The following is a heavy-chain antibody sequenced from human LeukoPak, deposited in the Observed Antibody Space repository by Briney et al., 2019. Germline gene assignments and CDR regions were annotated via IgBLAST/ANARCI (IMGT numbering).Heavy chain of an antibody. Sequence: GSLRLSCAASGFTFSDYYMSWIRQAPGKGLEWVSYISSSGSTIYYADSVKGRFTISRDNAKNSLYLQMNSLRAEDTAVYYCARDQAGYSSGRSDDYYYYGMDVWGQGTTVTVSS. CDR2: ISSSGSTI. J-gene: IGHJ6*02. CDR3: ARDQAGYSSGRSDDYYYYGMDV. V-gene: IGHV3-11*01. CDR1: GFTFSDYY. D-gene: IGHD6-19*01.